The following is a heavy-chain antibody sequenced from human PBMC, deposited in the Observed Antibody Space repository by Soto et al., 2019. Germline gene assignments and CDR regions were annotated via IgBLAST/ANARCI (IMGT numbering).Heavy chain of an antibody. Sequence: QLQLQESGSGLVKPSQTLSLTCAVSGGSISSGGYSWSWIRQPPGKGLEWIGYIYHSGSTYYNPSLQSRVTISVDRSKNQFSLKLSSVTAADTAVYYCARGLGNSRGYYYYGMDVWGQGTTVTVSS. V-gene: IGHV4-30-2*01. CDR3: ARGLGNSRGYYYYGMDV. J-gene: IGHJ6*02. CDR1: GGSISSGGYS. CDR2: IYHSGST. D-gene: IGHD4-4*01.